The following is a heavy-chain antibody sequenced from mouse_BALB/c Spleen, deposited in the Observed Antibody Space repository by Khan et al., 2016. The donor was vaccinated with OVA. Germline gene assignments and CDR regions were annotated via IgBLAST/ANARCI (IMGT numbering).Heavy chain of an antibody. CDR2: IWGDGST. D-gene: IGHD2-10*01. CDR1: GFSLTGYG. CDR3: ARAYFANYREAMDY. J-gene: IGHJ4*01. V-gene: IGHV2-6-7*01. Sequence: QVQLKESGPGLVAPSQSLFITCTVSGFSLTGYGVNWVRQPPGKGLEWLGMIWGDGSTDYNSALKSRLSISKDNSKSQVFLKMNSLQTDDTARYYCARAYFANYREAMDYWGQGTSVTVSS.